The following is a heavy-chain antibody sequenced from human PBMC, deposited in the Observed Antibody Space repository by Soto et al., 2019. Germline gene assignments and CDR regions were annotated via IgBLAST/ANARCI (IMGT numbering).Heavy chain of an antibody. D-gene: IGHD1-26*01. CDR3: ARDGSRSRPKYYYYGMDV. CDR2: IWYDGSNK. J-gene: IGHJ6*02. CDR1: GFTFSSYG. Sequence: QVQLVESGGGVVQPGRSLRLSCAASGFTFSSYGMHWVRQAPGKGPEWVAVIWYDGSNKYYADSVKGRFTISRDNSKNTLYLQMNSLRAEDTAVYYCARDGSRSRPKYYYYGMDVWGQGTTVTVSS. V-gene: IGHV3-33*01.